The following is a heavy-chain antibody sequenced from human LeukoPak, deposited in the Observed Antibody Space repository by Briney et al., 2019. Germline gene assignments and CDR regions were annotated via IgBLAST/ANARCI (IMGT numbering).Heavy chain of an antibody. CDR2: ISSSSSI. V-gene: IGHV3-69-1*01. CDR1: GFTFSSYA. CDR3: ARVGGGYSYGPNDY. Sequence: PGGSLRLSCAASGFTFSSYAMHWVRQAPGKGLEWVSSISSSSSIYYADSVKGRFTISRDNAKNSLYLQMNSLRADDTAVYYCARVGGGYSYGPNDYWGQGTLVTVSS. D-gene: IGHD5-18*01. J-gene: IGHJ4*02.